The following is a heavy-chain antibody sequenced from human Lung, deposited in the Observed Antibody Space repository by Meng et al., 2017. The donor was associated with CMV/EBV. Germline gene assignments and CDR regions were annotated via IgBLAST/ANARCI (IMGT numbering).Heavy chain of an antibody. J-gene: IGHJ4*02. CDR1: GFSFRDYP. V-gene: IGHV3-49*02. Sequence: SCTGSGFSFRDYPMTWVRQAPGKGLEWVAFIRTQAYGGTAEYAASVKGRFIISRDDSNSVAYLQMNSLKTEDTAVYYCSRVTFDYWGQGPLVTVSS. CDR3: SRVTFDY. CDR2: IRTQAYGGTA.